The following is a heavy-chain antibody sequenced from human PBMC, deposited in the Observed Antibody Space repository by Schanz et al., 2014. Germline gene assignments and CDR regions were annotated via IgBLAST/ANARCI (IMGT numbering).Heavy chain of an antibody. J-gene: IGHJ6*02. CDR1: GYTFTAYY. D-gene: IGHD3-16*01. CDR3: ARGGTRGFGMDV. CDR2: INPNSGGT. V-gene: IGHV1-2*02. Sequence: QVQLVQSGPAVKKPGASMKVSCKASGYTFTAYYIHWVRQAPGQGLEWMGRINPNSGGTNYAQKLQARVAMTRDTSISTASMELSRLRSDDTAIYYCARGGTRGFGMDVCGQGTTVTVAS.